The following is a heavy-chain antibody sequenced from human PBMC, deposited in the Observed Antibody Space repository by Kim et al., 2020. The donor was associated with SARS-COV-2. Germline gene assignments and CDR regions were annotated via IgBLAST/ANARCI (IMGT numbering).Heavy chain of an antibody. Sequence: GNTNYAQKLQGRVTMTTDTSTSTAYMELRSLRSDDTAVYYCARVLYRVPDYWGQGTLVTVSS. CDR2: GNT. CDR3: ARVLYRVPDY. J-gene: IGHJ4*02. D-gene: IGHD1-26*01. V-gene: IGHV1-18*01.